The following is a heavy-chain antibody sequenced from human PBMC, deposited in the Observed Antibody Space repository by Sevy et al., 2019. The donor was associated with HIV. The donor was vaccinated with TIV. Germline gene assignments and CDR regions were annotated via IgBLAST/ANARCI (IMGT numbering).Heavy chain of an antibody. Sequence: GGSLRLSCAASGFTFSSYAVGWVRQAPGKGLEWVSAISGSGGSTYYADSVKGRFTISRDNSKNTLYLQMNSLRAEDTAVYYCAKDGYSGSYRPNYFDYWGQGTLVTVSS. D-gene: IGHD1-26*01. CDR2: ISGSGGST. V-gene: IGHV3-23*01. J-gene: IGHJ4*02. CDR3: AKDGYSGSYRPNYFDY. CDR1: GFTFSSYA.